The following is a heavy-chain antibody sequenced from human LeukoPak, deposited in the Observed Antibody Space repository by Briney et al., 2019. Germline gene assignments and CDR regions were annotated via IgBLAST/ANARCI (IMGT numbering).Heavy chain of an antibody. J-gene: IGHJ4*02. CDR1: GGSVSSYY. CDR3: ARGGRSGSYGYYFDY. Sequence: SQTLSLICTVSGGSVSSYYRSWIRQPPGKGLEWIGYVYYSGSTNYIPSLKSRVTISVDTSKNQFSLKLYSVTAADTAVYYCARGGRSGSYGYYFDYWGQGTLVTLPS. CDR2: VYYSGST. V-gene: IGHV4-59*02. D-gene: IGHD3-10*01.